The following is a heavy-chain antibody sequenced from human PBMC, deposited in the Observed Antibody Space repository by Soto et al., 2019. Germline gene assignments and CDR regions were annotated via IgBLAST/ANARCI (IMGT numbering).Heavy chain of an antibody. CDR3: ARVSTPKHGDSNKNNWLEP. Sequence: ASVKVSCKGSGYIFVDYVFSWVRQAPGHGLEWIGWVSAHNGNTHYVQKFHGRVTMTTETATSTAFMGLRNVRHRDTAVYYFARVSTPKHGDSNKNNWLEPLVQVTLFTVSS. V-gene: IGHV1-18*04. CDR1: GYIFVDYV. J-gene: IGHJ5*02. D-gene: IGHD3-10*01. CDR2: VSAHNGNT.